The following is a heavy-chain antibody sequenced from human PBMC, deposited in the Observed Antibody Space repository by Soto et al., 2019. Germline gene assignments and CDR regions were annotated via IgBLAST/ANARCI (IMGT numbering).Heavy chain of an antibody. D-gene: IGHD6-19*01. Sequence: GGSLRLSCAASGSTFSTSWMHWVRQAAGKGLVWVSRINSDASTTNYADSVKGRFTISRDNAKNTLYLQMDSLTAEDTAVYYCARGPSGWFGYDYWGQGTLVTVSS. V-gene: IGHV3-74*01. CDR3: ARGPSGWFGYDY. CDR1: GSTFSTSW. J-gene: IGHJ4*02. CDR2: INSDASTT.